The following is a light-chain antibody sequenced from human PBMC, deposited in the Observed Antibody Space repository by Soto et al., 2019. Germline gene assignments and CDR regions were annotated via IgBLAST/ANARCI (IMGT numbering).Light chain of an antibody. Sequence: EIVLTHSPFTLSLSPVETSTLSCRVSQSVSNNYLAWYQQKPRQAPRLLIYGASNRATGIPDRFSGSGSGTDFTLTISRLEPEDFATFYCQQYNGYSRTLGQGTKVDIK. J-gene: IGKJ1*01. V-gene: IGKV3-20*01. CDR3: QQYNGYSRT. CDR1: QSVSNNY. CDR2: GAS.